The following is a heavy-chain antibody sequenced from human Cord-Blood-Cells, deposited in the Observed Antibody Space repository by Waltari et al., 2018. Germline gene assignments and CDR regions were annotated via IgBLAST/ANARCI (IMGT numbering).Heavy chain of an antibody. D-gene: IGHD3-3*01. V-gene: IGHV1-2*02. J-gene: IGHJ6*03. Sequence: QVQLVQSGAEVKKPGASVKVSCKASGYTFTGYSMPWVRPAPGQGLEWMGWINPNSGGTNYAKKFQGRVTMTRDTSISTAYMELSRLRSDDTAVYYCARDFWFNHYYMDVWGKGTTVTVSS. CDR1: GYTFTGYS. CDR2: INPNSGGT. CDR3: ARDFWFNHYYMDV.